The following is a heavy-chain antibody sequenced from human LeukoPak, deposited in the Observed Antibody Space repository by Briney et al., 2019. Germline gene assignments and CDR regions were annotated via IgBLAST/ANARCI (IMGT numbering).Heavy chain of an antibody. V-gene: IGHV3-74*01. CDR3: ARDFHGDHDS. Sequence: GGSLRLSCAASGFTLSGYWIHWVRQPPGKGLVWVARINPDGSTTNYADSVKGRFTISRDNAKNTLYLQMNSLRAEDTAVYYCARDFHGDHDSWGQGTLVTVSS. CDR1: GFTLSGYW. D-gene: IGHD4-17*01. CDR2: INPDGSTT. J-gene: IGHJ4*02.